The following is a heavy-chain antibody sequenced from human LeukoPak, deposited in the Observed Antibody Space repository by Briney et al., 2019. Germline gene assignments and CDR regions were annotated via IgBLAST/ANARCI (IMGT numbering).Heavy chain of an antibody. Sequence: GGSLGLSCAASGFTFSSSAMSWVRQAPGKGLEWVSAISGSGGSTYYADSVKGRFTISRDNSKNTLYLQMNSLRAEDTAVYYCAKRYCSGGSCYMGFDYWGQGTLVTVSS. CDR1: GFTFSSSA. V-gene: IGHV3-23*01. D-gene: IGHD2-15*01. J-gene: IGHJ4*02. CDR3: AKRYCSGGSCYMGFDY. CDR2: ISGSGGST.